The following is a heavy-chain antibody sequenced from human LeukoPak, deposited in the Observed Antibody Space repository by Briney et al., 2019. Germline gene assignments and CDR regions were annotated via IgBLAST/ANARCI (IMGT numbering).Heavy chain of an antibody. V-gene: IGHV4-59*01. CDR3: ARGPTLMAYFDY. J-gene: IGHJ4*02. Sequence: SETLSLTCTVSGGSISSYSWGWIRQPPGKGLEWIGYIYYSGSTNYNPSLKSRVTISVDTSKNQFSLKLSSVTAADTAVYYCARGPTLMAYFDYWGQGTLVTVSS. D-gene: IGHD5-24*01. CDR2: IYYSGST. CDR1: GGSISSYS.